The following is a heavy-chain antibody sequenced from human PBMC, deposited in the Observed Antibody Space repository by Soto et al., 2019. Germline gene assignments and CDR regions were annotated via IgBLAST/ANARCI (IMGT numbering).Heavy chain of an antibody. J-gene: IGHJ5*02. CDR3: ARDEVLLWFGEFDA. Sequence: EVQLVESGGGLVQPGGSLRLSCAASGFTFSSYWMSWVRQAPGKGLEWVANIKQDGSEKYYVDSVKGRFTISRDNAKNSLYLQMNSLRAEDTAAYYCARDEVLLWFGEFDAWGQGTLVTVSS. D-gene: IGHD3-10*01. CDR1: GFTFSSYW. V-gene: IGHV3-7*03. CDR2: IKQDGSEK.